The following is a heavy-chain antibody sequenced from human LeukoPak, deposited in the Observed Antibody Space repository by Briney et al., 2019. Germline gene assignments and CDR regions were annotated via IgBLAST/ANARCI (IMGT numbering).Heavy chain of an antibody. CDR1: GFTFSDSA. J-gene: IGHJ6*02. V-gene: IGHV3-73*01. CDR2: IRSKAETYAT. D-gene: IGHD7-27*01. CDR3: TRLSGADADTTYDYYGMDV. Sequence: PGGSLRLSCAASGFTFSDSAMHWVRQGSGKGLEWIGRIRSKAETYATAYAASVKGRFTISRDDSKNTAYLQMNSLKTEDTAVYYCTRLSGADADTTYDYYGMDVWGQGTTVTVSS.